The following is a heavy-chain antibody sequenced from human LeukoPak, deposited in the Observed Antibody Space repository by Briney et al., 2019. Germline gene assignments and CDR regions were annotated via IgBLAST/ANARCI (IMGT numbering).Heavy chain of an antibody. D-gene: IGHD3-10*01. CDR3: ARSDYYPSAEYFQH. V-gene: IGHV4-30-2*01. Sequence: PSETLSLTCTVSGGSIMVAAYSWSWIRQPPGKGLEWIGYIYHSGSTYYSLSLKSRVTISLDRPKNQFSLKLSSVTAADTAVYYCARSDYYPSAEYFQHWGQGTLVTVSS. J-gene: IGHJ1*01. CDR2: IYHSGST. CDR1: GGSIMVAAYS.